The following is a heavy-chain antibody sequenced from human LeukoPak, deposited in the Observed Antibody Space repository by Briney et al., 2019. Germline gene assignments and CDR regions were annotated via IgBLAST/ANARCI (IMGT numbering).Heavy chain of an antibody. CDR2: INRDGSVK. J-gene: IGHJ4*02. CDR1: GFTFSNYW. CDR3: ARDPGYSSFDY. V-gene: IGHV3-7*01. Sequence: GGSLRLSCEVSGFTFSNYWVTWVRQTPGKGLEFVANINRDGSVKNYVDSVKGRFTISRDNAKNSLYLQMSSLRVDDTAIYYCARDPGYSSFDYWGQGTLVTVSS. D-gene: IGHD5-12*01.